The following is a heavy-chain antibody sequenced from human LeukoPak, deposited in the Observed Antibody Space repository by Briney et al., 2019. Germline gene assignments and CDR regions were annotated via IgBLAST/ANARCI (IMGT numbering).Heavy chain of an antibody. CDR2: ISCSGGST. Sequence: GGSLRLSCAATGWTFISYAMRWVRPAPGKGLEWVSAISCSGGSTYYADSVKGRFTISRDNSKNTLYLQMNSLRAEDTAVYYCANYGYSSGWYLGDYWGQGTLVTVSS. V-gene: IGHV3-23*01. CDR1: GWTFISYA. CDR3: ANYGYSSGWYLGDY. J-gene: IGHJ4*02. D-gene: IGHD6-19*01.